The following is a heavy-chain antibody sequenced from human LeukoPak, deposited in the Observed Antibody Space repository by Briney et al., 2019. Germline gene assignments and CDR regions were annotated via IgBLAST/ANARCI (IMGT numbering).Heavy chain of an antibody. V-gene: IGHV3-23*01. CDR3: AKGPEAYCGGDCYADYYFDY. CDR1: GFTFSSYA. Sequence: PGGSLRLSCAASGFTFSSYAMSWVRQAPGKGLEWVSAISGSGGSTYYADSVKGRFTISRDNSKNTLYLQMNSLRAEDTAVYYCAKGPEAYCGGDCYADYYFDYWGQGTQVTVSS. D-gene: IGHD2-21*02. CDR2: ISGSGGST. J-gene: IGHJ4*02.